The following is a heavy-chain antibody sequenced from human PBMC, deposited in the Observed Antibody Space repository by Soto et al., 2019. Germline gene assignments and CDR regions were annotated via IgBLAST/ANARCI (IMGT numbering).Heavy chain of an antibody. V-gene: IGHV3-23*01. CDR3: AKDMGWDWNYPYFDY. Sequence: GGSLRLSCAASGFIFSSYAMSWVRQAPGKGLEWVSAISGSGGSTYYADSVKGRFTISRDNSRNTLYLQMNSLRAEDTAVYYCAKDMGWDWNYPYFDYWGQGTLVTVSS. D-gene: IGHD1-7*01. CDR2: ISGSGGST. CDR1: GFIFSSYA. J-gene: IGHJ4*02.